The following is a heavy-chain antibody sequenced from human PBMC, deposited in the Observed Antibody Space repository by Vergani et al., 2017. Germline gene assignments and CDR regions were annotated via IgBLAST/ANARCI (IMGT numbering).Heavy chain of an antibody. D-gene: IGHD3-16*02. V-gene: IGHV1-3*01. CDR1: GYTFTSYA. CDR3: AREGFYDYVWGSYRLRGGYYFDD. Sequence: QVQLVQSGAEVKKPGASVKVSCKASGYTFTSYAMHWVRQAPGQRLEWMGWINAGNGNTKYSQKFQGRVTITRDTSASTAYMELSSLRSEDTAVYYCAREGFYDYVWGSYRLRGGYYFDDWAREPWSPSPQ. CDR2: INAGNGNT. J-gene: IGHJ4*02.